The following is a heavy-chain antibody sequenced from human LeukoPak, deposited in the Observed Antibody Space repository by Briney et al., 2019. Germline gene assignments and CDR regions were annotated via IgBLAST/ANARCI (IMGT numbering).Heavy chain of an antibody. CDR2: ISSSSNYI. D-gene: IGHD2-21*02. CDR3: ARDGYCGGDCFGYFDL. J-gene: IGHJ2*01. CDR1: GFTFSSYS. Sequence: PGGSLRLSCAASGFTFSSYSMNWVRQAPGKGLEWVSSISSSSNYIYDTDSVKGRFTISRDNAKNSLYLQMNSLRVEDTAVYYCARDGYCGGDCFGYFDLWGRGTLVTVSS. V-gene: IGHV3-21*01.